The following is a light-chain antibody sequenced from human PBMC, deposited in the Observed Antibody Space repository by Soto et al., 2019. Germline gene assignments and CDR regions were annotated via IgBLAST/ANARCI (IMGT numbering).Light chain of an antibody. J-gene: IGKJ2*01. V-gene: IGKV3-15*01. Sequence: EIVMTQSPATLSVSPGERATLSCRASQSVGSNSAWYQQKPGQAPRLLIYGASTRATGIPARFSGSGSGTEFTLTISSLQSEDFAIYYCQQYNNRPPETFGQGTKLE. CDR1: QSVGSN. CDR2: GAS. CDR3: QQYNNRPPET.